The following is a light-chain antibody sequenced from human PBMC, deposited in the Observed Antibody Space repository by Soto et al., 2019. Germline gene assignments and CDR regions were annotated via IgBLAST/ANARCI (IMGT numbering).Light chain of an antibody. J-gene: IGLJ7*01. CDR3: QSYDASNFAV. CDR2: EDN. V-gene: IGLV6-57*03. Sequence: NFMLTQPHSVSESPGKTVTISCTRSSGIIASNYVHWYQQRPGSAPTTVIFEDNHRPSGVPDRFSGSIDRSSNSASLTISGLTTEDEADYYCQSYDASNFAVFGGGTKLTVL. CDR1: SGIIASNY.